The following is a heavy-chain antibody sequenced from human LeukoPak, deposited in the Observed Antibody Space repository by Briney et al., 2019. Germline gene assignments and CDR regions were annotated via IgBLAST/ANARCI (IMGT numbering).Heavy chain of an antibody. Sequence: AGGSLRLSCAASGFTFSSYGMHWVRQAPGKGLEWVAFIRYDGSNKYYADSVKGRFTISRDNSKNTLYLQMNSLRAEDTAVYYCARSDYGDPNDKYYFDYWGQGTLVTVSS. D-gene: IGHD4-17*01. CDR2: IRYDGSNK. CDR3: ARSDYGDPNDKYYFDY. J-gene: IGHJ4*02. V-gene: IGHV3-30*02. CDR1: GFTFSSYG.